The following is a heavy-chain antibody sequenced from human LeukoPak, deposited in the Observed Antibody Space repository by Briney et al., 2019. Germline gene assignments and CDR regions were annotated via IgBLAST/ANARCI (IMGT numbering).Heavy chain of an antibody. CDR2: ISSSSYI. Sequence: PGGSLRLSCAASGFTFSSYSMNWVRQAPGKGLEWVSSISSSSYIYYADSVRGRFTISRDNAKNSLYLQMNSLRAEDTAVYYCARARYSYGSNWFDPWGQGTLVTVSS. J-gene: IGHJ5*02. V-gene: IGHV3-21*01. CDR3: ARARYSYGSNWFDP. CDR1: GFTFSSYS. D-gene: IGHD5-18*01.